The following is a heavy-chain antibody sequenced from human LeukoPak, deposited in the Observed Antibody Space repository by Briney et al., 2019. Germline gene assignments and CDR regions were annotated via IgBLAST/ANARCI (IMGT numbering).Heavy chain of an antibody. J-gene: IGHJ4*02. Sequence: PGRSLRLSCAASGFTFSSYAMHWVRQAPGKGLEWVAVISYDGSNKYYADSVKGRFTISRDNSKNTLYLQMNSLRAEDTAVYYCARDPGGYSYGYFDYWGQGTPVTVSS. CDR2: ISYDGSNK. V-gene: IGHV3-30*04. CDR3: ARDPGGYSYGYFDY. D-gene: IGHD5-18*01. CDR1: GFTFSSYA.